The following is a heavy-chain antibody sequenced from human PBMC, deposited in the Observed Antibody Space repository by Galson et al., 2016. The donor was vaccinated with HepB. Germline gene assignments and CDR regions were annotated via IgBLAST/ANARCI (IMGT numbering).Heavy chain of an antibody. CDR3: ARDSIVLRFLEWSRKNYYYYGMDV. CDR2: IKEDGSDN. Sequence: SLRLSCAASGFTFNSYWMTWVRQAPGKGLEWVANIKEDGSDNYYVDSVKGRFTISRDNAKKSLYLQMNSLRAEDTAVYYCARDSIVLRFLEWSRKNYYYYGMDVWGQGTTVTVSS. V-gene: IGHV3-7*01. J-gene: IGHJ6*02. CDR1: GFTFNSYW. D-gene: IGHD3-3*01.